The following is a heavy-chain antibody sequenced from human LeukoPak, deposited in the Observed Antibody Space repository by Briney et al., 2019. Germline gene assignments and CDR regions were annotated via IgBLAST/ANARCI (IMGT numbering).Heavy chain of an antibody. CDR1: GYTLTSYA. D-gene: IGHD1/OR15-1a*01. Sequence: ASVKVSCKASGYTLTSYAINWVRQAPGQGLEWMGRINAFNGDISYAQKVQGRVTLTTDTSTRTAFMVLRSLRSDDTAIYYCARDPTPNKFFDHWGQGTLVSVSS. V-gene: IGHV1-18*01. CDR3: ARDPTPNKFFDH. J-gene: IGHJ4*02. CDR2: INAFNGDI.